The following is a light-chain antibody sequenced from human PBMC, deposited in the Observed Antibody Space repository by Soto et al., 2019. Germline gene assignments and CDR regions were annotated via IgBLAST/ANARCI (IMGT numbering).Light chain of an antibody. J-gene: IGLJ3*02. CDR1: SSDVGGYNY. Sequence: QSALTQPRSVSGSPGQSVTISCTGTSSDVGGYNYDSWYQLHPGKAPKLMIYDVSKRPSGVPDRFSGSKSGNTASLTISGLQAEDEADYYCCSYAGSYTWVFGGGTKLTVL. CDR3: CSYAGSYTWV. V-gene: IGLV2-11*01. CDR2: DVS.